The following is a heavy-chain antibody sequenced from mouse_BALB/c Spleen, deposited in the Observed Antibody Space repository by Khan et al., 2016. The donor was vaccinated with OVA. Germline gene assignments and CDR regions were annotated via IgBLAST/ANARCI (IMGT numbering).Heavy chain of an antibody. CDR2: INPSNGYT. CDR1: GYTFTSYT. V-gene: IGHV1-4*01. CDR3: VRDEDYQRNGGWCAY. D-gene: IGHD1-1*02. J-gene: IGHJ3*01. Sequence: QVQLQQSGAELARPGASVKMSCKASGYTFTSYTIHWIKLRPGQGLEWIGYINPSNGYTNYNQKFKDKATLTSDTSSTTAYMELSSLASDDSALYNCVRDEDYQRNGGWCAYWGQGTQVTVSA.